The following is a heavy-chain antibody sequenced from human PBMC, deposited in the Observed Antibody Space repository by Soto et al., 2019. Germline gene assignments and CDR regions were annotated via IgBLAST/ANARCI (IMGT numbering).Heavy chain of an antibody. CDR2: IWYDGSNK. J-gene: IGHJ4*02. CDR1: GFTFSSYG. D-gene: IGHD6-6*01. CDR3: ARGVAARPALTYYFDY. V-gene: IGHV3-33*01. Sequence: GGSLRLSCAASGFTFSSYGMHWVRQAPGKGLEWVAVIWYDGSNKNYADSVKGRFTISRDNSKNTLYLQMNSLRAEDTAVYYCARGVAARPALTYYFDYWGQGTLVTVSS.